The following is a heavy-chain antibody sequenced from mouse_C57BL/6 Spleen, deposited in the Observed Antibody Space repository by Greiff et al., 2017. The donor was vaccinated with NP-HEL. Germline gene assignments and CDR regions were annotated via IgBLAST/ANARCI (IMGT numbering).Heavy chain of an antibody. Sequence: VQLQQSGAELVRPGTSVKVSCKASGYAFTNYLIEWVKQRPGQGLEWIGVINPGSGGTNNNEKFKGKATLTADKSSSTAYIQLSSLTSEDSAVYFCARPTMVGAMDYWGQGTSVTVSS. CDR2: INPGSGGT. J-gene: IGHJ4*01. CDR3: ARPTMVGAMDY. D-gene: IGHD1-1*02. CDR1: GYAFTNYL. V-gene: IGHV1-54*01.